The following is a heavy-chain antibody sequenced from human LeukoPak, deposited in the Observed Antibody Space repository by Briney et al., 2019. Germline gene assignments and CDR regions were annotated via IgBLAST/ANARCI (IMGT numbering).Heavy chain of an antibody. V-gene: IGHV4-61*02. CDR1: GGSISSGSYY. D-gene: IGHD3-9*01. CDR3: ARERPGLRYFDWLYFRSASMFDP. Sequence: PSQTLSLTCTVSGGSISSGSYYWSWIRQPAGKGLEWIGRIYTSGSTNYNPSLKSRVTISVDTSKNQFSLQLNSVTPEDTAVYYCARERPGLRYFDWLYFRSASMFDPWGQGTLVTVSS. J-gene: IGHJ5*02. CDR2: IYTSGST.